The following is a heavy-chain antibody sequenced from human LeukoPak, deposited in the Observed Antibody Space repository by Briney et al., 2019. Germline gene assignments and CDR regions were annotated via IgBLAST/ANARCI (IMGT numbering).Heavy chain of an antibody. CDR2: IYPGDSDT. CDR1: GYTFTSYW. V-gene: IGHV5-51*01. Sequence: GESLKISCKGSGYTFTSYWIGWVRQMPGKGLEWMGIIYPGDSDTRYSPSFQDQVTISADKSINTAYLQWSSLKASDTAMYYCARHQSHSSSSGGFDYWGQGTLVTVSS. D-gene: IGHD6-6*01. CDR3: ARHQSHSSSSGGFDY. J-gene: IGHJ4*02.